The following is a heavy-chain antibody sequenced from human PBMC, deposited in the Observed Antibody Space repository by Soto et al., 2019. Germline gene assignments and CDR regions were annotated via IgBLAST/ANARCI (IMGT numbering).Heavy chain of an antibody. CDR2: IYYSGST. D-gene: IGHD6-19*01. J-gene: IGHJ3*02. Sequence: QVQLQESGPGLVKPSETLSLTCTVSGGSISSYYWSWIRQPPGKGLGWIWYIYYSGSTNYNPSLKSRVTISVDTSKNQFSLKLSSVTAADTAVYYCARQQWLVLNAFDIWGQGTMVTVAS. CDR3: ARQQWLVLNAFDI. V-gene: IGHV4-59*01. CDR1: GGSISSYY.